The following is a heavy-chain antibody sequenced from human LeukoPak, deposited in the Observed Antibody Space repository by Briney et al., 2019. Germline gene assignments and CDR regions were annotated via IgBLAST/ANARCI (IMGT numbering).Heavy chain of an antibody. J-gene: IGHJ6*02. D-gene: IGHD7-27*01. Sequence: GESLKISCKGSGYSFTSYWIGWVRQMPGKGLEWMGIIYPGDSDTRYSPSFQGQVTISADKSISTAYLQWSSLKASDTAMYYCTRSLNWGSGYYYYGMDVWGQGTTVTVSS. CDR3: TRSLNWGSGYYYYGMDV. V-gene: IGHV5-51*01. CDR2: IYPGDSDT. CDR1: GYSFTSYW.